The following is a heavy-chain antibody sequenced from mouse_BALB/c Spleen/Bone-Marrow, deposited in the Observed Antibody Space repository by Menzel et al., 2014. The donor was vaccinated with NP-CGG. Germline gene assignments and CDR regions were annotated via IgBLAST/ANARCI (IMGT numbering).Heavy chain of an antibody. Sequence: QVQLQQSGPELAKPGASVKMSCKASGYFFTSYWMYWIKQRPGQGLEWVGYINPTDGYNEYDQKFKDKATLTADKSSNTAYMQLSSLTSEDSAVYYCARSPSLWSAMDYWGQGTSVTVSS. D-gene: IGHD1-1*02. V-gene: IGHV1-7*01. CDR2: INPTDGYN. J-gene: IGHJ4*01. CDR3: ARSPSLWSAMDY. CDR1: GYFFTSYW.